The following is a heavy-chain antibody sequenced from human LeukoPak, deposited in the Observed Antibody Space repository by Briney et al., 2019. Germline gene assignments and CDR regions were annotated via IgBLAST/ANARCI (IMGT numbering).Heavy chain of an antibody. V-gene: IGHV4-59*01. CDR3: ARGAYGSGSYYPYYYYYMDV. CDR1: GGSISSYY. D-gene: IGHD3-10*01. Sequence: SETLCLTCTVSGGSISSYYWSWIRQPPGKGLEWIGYIYYSGSTNYNPSLKSRVTISVDTSKNQFSLKLSSVTAADTAVYYCARGAYGSGSYYPYYYYYMDVWGKGTPVTVSS. J-gene: IGHJ6*03. CDR2: IYYSGST.